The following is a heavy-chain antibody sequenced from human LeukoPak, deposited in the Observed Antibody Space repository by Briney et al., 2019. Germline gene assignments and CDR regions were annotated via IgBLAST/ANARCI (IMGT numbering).Heavy chain of an antibody. D-gene: IGHD6-13*01. Sequence: ASVKVSCKASGGTFSSYAINWVRQAPGQGLEWMGIVNPSGGSTSYAQKFQGRVTMTRDTSTSTVYMELSSLRSEDTAVYYCGRGTVAAGTDYWGQGTLVTVSS. CDR3: GRGTVAAGTDY. J-gene: IGHJ4*02. CDR2: VNPSGGST. V-gene: IGHV1-46*01. CDR1: GGTFSSYA.